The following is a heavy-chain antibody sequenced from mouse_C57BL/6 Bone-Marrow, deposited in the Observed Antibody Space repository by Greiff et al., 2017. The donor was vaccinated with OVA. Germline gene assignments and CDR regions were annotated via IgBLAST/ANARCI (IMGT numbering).Heavy chain of an antibody. CDR2: INPYNGGT. J-gene: IGHJ3*01. V-gene: IGHV1-19*01. Sequence: VQLKESGPVLVKPGASVKMSCKASGYTFTDYYMNWVKQSHGKSLEWIGVINPYNGGTSYNQKFKGKATLTVDKSSSTAYMELNSLTSEDSAVYYCARSGLRPFAYWGQGTLVTVSA. D-gene: IGHD2-4*01. CDR3: ARSGLRPFAY. CDR1: GYTFTDYY.